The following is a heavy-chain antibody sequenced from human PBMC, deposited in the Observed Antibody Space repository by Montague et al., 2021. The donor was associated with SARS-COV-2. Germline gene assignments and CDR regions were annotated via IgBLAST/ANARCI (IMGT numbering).Heavy chain of an antibody. Sequence: SLRLSCAASGFTFSSYALTWVRRAPGKGLEWVSSISSSGTYIYYADSVRGRSTISRDNAHNSLSLQLNSLRPEDTALYYCARDGVQFGDWPYYFAFWGQGTLVSVSS. D-gene: IGHD2-21*02. CDR3: ARDGVQFGDWPYYFAF. CDR1: GFTFSSYA. CDR2: ISSSGTYI. J-gene: IGHJ4*02. V-gene: IGHV3-21*06.